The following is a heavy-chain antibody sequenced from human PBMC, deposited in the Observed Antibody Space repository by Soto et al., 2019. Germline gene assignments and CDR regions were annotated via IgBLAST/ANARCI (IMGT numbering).Heavy chain of an antibody. V-gene: IGHV4-34*01. J-gene: IGHJ4*02. CDR1: GGSLSGYY. Sequence: QVQLQQWGAGLLKPSETLSLTCVVYGGSLSGYYWSWIRQPLGNGLEWIGEIKDGGLTNYRPSLKSRATISADRPKNTLSLKLYSVTAADTAVHYCARGQEGVVATHWDQGSLVTVSS. CDR2: IKDGGLT. D-gene: IGHD5-12*01. CDR3: ARGQEGVVATH.